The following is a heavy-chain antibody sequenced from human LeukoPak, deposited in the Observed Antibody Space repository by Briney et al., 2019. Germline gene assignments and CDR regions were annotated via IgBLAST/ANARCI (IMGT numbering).Heavy chain of an antibody. V-gene: IGHV1-69*04. CDR2: IIPILGIA. D-gene: IGHD5-18*01. CDR1: GGTFSSYA. J-gene: IGHJ4*02. Sequence: GASVKVSCKASGGTFSSYAISWVRQAPGQGLEWMGRIIPILGIANYAQKFQGRVTITADKSTSTAYMELSSLRSEDTAVYYCARERTAMTVFDYWGQGTLVTVSS. CDR3: ARERTAMTVFDY.